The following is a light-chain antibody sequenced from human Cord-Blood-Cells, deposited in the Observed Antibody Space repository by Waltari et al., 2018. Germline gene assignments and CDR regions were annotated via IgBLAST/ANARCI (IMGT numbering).Light chain of an antibody. CDR1: SSDVGGSTP. CDR2: DVI. J-gene: IGLJ2*01. V-gene: IGLV2-14*01. CDR3: SSYTSSSTLV. Sequence: QSALTPPAPVSGSPGQSITISCTGTSSDVGGSTPVLWYHQHPGKAPKLMIYDVINRPAGVSNRFAGSKAGNTASLTISGLQAEDEADYYCSSYTSSSTLVFGGGTKLTVL.